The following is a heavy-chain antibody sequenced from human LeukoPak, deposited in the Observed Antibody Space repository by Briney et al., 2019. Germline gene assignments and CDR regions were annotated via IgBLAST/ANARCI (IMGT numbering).Heavy chain of an antibody. J-gene: IGHJ4*02. CDR1: GASISSYY. CDR3: ARPFNSGWRGGFDY. Sequence: SETLSLTCTVSGASISSYYWSWIRQPPGKGLEWIGYIYYSGSTNYNPSLKSQVTISVDTSKDQFSLKLSSVTAADTAVYYCARPFNSGWRGGFDYWGQGALVTVSS. D-gene: IGHD6-19*01. CDR2: IYYSGST. V-gene: IGHV4-59*08.